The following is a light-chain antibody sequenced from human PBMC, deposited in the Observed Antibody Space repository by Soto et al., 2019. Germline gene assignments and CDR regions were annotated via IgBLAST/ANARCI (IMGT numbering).Light chain of an antibody. Sequence: QAVVTQEPSFSVSPGRTFTLTCGLSSGSVSTSFYPSWYQQTPGQAPRTLIYNTNTRSSGVPDRFSGSILGNKAALTITGAQADDESDYYCVLYMGGGIWVFGGRTKLTVL. V-gene: IGLV8-61*01. CDR2: NTN. CDR1: SGSVSTSFY. CDR3: VLYMGGGIWV. J-gene: IGLJ3*02.